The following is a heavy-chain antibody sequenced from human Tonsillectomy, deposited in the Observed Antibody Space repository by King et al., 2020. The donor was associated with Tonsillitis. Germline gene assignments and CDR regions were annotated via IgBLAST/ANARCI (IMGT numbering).Heavy chain of an antibody. CDR1: GFTFSDYY. J-gene: IGHJ3*02. Sequence: VQLVESGGGLVNPGGSLRLSCAGSGFTFSDYYMTWIRQAPGKGLEWVSYISGSGSAIYYPDSVKGRFTISRDNTKNSLYLQLNNLRVEDTAVYYCARDPGIGGGSNSSAFDIWGRGTMVTVSS. CDR3: ARDPGIGGGSNSSAFDI. CDR2: ISGSGSAI. D-gene: IGHD4-23*01. V-gene: IGHV3-11*01.